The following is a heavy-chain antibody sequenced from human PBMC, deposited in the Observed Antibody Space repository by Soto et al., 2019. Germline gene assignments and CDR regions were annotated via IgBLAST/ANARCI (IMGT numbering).Heavy chain of an antibody. CDR2: ISSSSSYI. D-gene: IGHD3-22*01. J-gene: IGHJ5*02. V-gene: IGHV3-21*01. CDR1: GFTFSSYS. CDR3: ARGHYDSSGYRRPTWFDP. Sequence: PGGSLRLSCAASGFTFSSYSMNWVRQAPGKGLEWVSSISSSSSYIYYADSVKGRFTISRDNAKNSLYLQMNSLRAEDTAVYYCARGHYDSSGYRRPTWFDPWGQGTLVTVSS.